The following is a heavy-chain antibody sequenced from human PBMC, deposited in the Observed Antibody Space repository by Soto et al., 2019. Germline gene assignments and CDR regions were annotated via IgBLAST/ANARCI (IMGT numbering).Heavy chain of an antibody. CDR1: GGSISSYY. Sequence: SETLSLTCTVSGGSISSYYWSWIRQPPGKGLEWIGYIYYSGSTNYNPSLKSRVTISVDPSKNQFSLKLSSVTAADTAVYYCASRPRYCSGGSCYFPFDYWGQGTLVTVSS. CDR2: IYYSGST. D-gene: IGHD2-15*01. CDR3: ASRPRYCSGGSCYFPFDY. V-gene: IGHV4-59*01. J-gene: IGHJ4*02.